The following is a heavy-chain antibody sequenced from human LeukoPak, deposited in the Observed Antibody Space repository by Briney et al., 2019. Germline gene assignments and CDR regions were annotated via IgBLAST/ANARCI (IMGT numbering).Heavy chain of an antibody. CDR1: SGSISPYY. CDR3: ARGARGSYSY. V-gene: IGHV4-59*08. CDR2: IFYSGNA. D-gene: IGHD1-26*01. Sequence: SETLSLTCTVSSGSISPYYWSWIRQPPGKELELIAFIFYSGNAHYNPSLTRRVTISVDTSQNQFSLKLTSVTAADTAVYYCARGARGSYSYWGQGTLVTVSS. J-gene: IGHJ4*02.